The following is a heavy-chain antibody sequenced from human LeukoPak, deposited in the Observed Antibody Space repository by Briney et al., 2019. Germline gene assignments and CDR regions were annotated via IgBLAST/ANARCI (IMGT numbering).Heavy chain of an antibody. CDR2: ISAYNGNT. J-gene: IGHJ4*02. D-gene: IGHD1-26*01. V-gene: IGHV1-18*01. CDR1: GYTFTSYG. Sequence: ASVKVSCKASGYTFTSYGISWVRQAPGQGLEWMGWISAYNGNTNYAQKLQGRVTMTTDTSPSTAYMELRSLRSDDTAVYYCACRGEVGATSSFSPYFDYWGQGTLVTVSS. CDR3: ACRGEVGATSSFSPYFDY.